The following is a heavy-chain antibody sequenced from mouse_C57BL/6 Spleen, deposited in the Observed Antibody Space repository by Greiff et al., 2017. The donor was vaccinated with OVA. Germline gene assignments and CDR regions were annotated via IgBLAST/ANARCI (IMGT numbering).Heavy chain of an antibody. CDR2: IDPSDSYT. J-gene: IGHJ3*01. CDR3: ARDYGSSYEAY. Sequence: QVQLQQPGAELVMPGASVKLSCKASGYTFTSYWMHWVKQRPGQGLEWIGEIDPSDSYTNYNQKFKGKSTLTVDKSSSTAYMQLSSLTSEDSAVYYCARDYGSSYEAYWGQGTLVTVSA. CDR1: GYTFTSYW. V-gene: IGHV1-69*01. D-gene: IGHD1-1*01.